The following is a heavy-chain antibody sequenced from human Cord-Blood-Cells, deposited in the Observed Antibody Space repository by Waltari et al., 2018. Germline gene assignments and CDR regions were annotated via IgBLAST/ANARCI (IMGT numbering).Heavy chain of an antibody. D-gene: IGHD5-12*01. CDR1: GGTFSSYA. CDR3: ARGSYSGYDFDY. Sequence: QVQLVQSGAEVKKPGSSVKVSCKASGGTFSSYALSWVRQVPGQGLEWMGGIIPSFGTANDAQKFQGRVTITADESTSTAYMELSSLRSEDTAVYYCARGSYSGYDFDYWGQGTLVTVSS. CDR2: IIPSFGTA. V-gene: IGHV1-69*01. J-gene: IGHJ4*02.